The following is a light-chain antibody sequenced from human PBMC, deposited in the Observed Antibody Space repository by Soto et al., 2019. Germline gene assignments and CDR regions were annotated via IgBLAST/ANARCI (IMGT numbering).Light chain of an antibody. CDR3: HQYNSWPRGT. J-gene: IGKJ3*01. V-gene: IGKV3-15*01. CDR1: QTISSN. CDR2: SAS. Sequence: DRVMTQSPATLSVSPGDRATLSCRASQTISSNLAWYQQKPGQAPRLLIHSASTRATGIPARFSGSGSGTEFTLTISSLQSEDFAVYYCHQYNSWPRGTFGPGTKVEIK.